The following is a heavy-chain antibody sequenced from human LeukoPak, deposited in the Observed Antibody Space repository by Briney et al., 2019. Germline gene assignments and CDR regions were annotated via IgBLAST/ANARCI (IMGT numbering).Heavy chain of an antibody. CDR1: GFTFSSHA. J-gene: IGHJ4*02. CDR3: AKFLPTHIVVANYYFDY. CDR2: ISGSGGST. V-gene: IGHV3-23*01. D-gene: IGHD2-21*01. Sequence: PGASLRLSCAASGFTFSSHAMSWVRQAPGKGLEWVSAISGSGGSTYYADSVKGRFTISRDNSKNTLYLQMNSLRAEDTAVYYCAKFLPTHIVVANYYFDYWGQGTLVTVSS.